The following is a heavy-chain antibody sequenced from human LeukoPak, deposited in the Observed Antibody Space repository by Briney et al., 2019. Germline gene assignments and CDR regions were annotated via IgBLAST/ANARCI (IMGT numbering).Heavy chain of an antibody. CDR1: GFTFSSYG. CDR2: IWYDGSNK. Sequence: GGSLRLSCAASGFTFSSYGMHWVRQAPGKGLEWVAVIWYDGSNKYYADSVKGRFTISRDNSKNTLYLQMNSLRAEDTAVYYCARGPYEAYCGGDCLGGMDVWGQGTTVTVSS. D-gene: IGHD2-21*02. V-gene: IGHV3-33*01. J-gene: IGHJ6*02. CDR3: ARGPYEAYCGGDCLGGMDV.